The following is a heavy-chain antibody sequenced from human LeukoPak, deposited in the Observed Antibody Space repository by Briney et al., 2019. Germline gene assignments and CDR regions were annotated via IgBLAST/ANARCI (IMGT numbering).Heavy chain of an antibody. J-gene: IGHJ4*02. Sequence: GSLRLSCAASGFTFSIYWMSWIRQSPGKGLEWIGSIHYSGSSYYNPSLKSRAAIFVDTSRDQVSMDLSYVTAADTALYYCVRHISANTGYFDSCGQGTLVTVSS. CDR3: VRHISANTGYFDS. V-gene: IGHV4-39*01. CDR1: GFTFSIYW. CDR2: IHYSGSS.